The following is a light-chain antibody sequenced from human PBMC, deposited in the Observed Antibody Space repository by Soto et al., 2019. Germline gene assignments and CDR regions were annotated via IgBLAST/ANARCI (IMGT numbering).Light chain of an antibody. CDR2: DAS. J-gene: IGKJ1*01. CDR3: QLFSSTAT. CDR1: QSISSF. Sequence: DIQMTQSPSTLSSSLGDRVTLTCRASQSISSFFAWYQQKPGRAPTLLLSDASSLESVVPSRFSDSGSGTEFALTISSLEPDYFATDVCQLFSSTATFGQGTKVDIK. V-gene: IGKV1-5*01.